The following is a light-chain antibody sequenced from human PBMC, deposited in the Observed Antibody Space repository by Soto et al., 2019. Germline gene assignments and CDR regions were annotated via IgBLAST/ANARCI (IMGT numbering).Light chain of an antibody. V-gene: IGLV1-44*01. CDR2: SND. CDR1: SSNIGRNT. Sequence: QSVLTQPPSASGTPGQRVTISCSGSSSNIGRNTANWYRQLPGTAPKLLIYSNDLRPSGVPDRLSGSNSGTSASLAISGLQSEDEADYYCAAWDDSMNRYVFVPGTKVTVL. J-gene: IGLJ1*01. CDR3: AAWDDSMNRYV.